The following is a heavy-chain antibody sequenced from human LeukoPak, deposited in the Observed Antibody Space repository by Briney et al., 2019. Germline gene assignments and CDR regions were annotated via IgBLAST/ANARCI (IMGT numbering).Heavy chain of an antibody. J-gene: IGHJ3*02. Sequence: GGSLRLSCAASGFTFSSYEMNWVRQAPGKGLEWVSYISSSGSTIYYADSVKGRFTISRDNSKNTLYLQMNSLRAEDTAVYYCAKDGGFNDYVWGRDAFDIWGQGTMVTVSS. CDR1: GFTFSSYE. V-gene: IGHV3-48*03. CDR3: AKDGGFNDYVWGRDAFDI. CDR2: ISSSGSTI. D-gene: IGHD3-16*01.